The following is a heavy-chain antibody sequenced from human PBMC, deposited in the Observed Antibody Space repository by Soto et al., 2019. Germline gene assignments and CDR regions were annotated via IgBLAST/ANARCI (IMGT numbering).Heavy chain of an antibody. CDR1: GFTFDDYA. Sequence: GGSLSLSCAASGFTFDDYAMHWVRQAPGKGLEWVSGISWNSGSIGYADSVKGRFTISRDNAKNSLYLQMNSLRAEDTALYYCAKGGGRRALYYFDYWGQGTLVTVSS. CDR2: ISWNSGSI. D-gene: IGHD3-16*01. J-gene: IGHJ4*02. V-gene: IGHV3-9*01. CDR3: AKGGGRRALYYFDY.